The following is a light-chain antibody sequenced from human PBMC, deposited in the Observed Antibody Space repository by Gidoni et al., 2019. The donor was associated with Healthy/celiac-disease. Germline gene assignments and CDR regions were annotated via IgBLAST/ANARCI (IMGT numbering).Light chain of an antibody. CDR1: SSNIGSNT. J-gene: IGLJ1*01. CDR2: SNT. CDR3: AAWDDILNGYV. Sequence: SVLTQPPSASGTPGQRVTLPCSGSSSNIGSNTVNWYQQLPGTAPKPLTYSNTQRPSGVPDRFSGSKSGTSASLAISGLQSEDEADYYCAAWDDILNGYVFGTGTKVTVL. V-gene: IGLV1-44*01.